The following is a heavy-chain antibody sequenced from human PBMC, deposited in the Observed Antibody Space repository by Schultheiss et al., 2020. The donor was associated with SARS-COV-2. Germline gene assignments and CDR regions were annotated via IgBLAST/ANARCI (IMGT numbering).Heavy chain of an antibody. V-gene: IGHV4-59*12. CDR3: ARVSWNGRAGLDY. Sequence: GSLRLTCTVSGGSISSYYWSWIRQPPGKGLEWIGYIYYSGSTYYNPSLKSRVTISVDTSKNQFSLKLSSVTAADTAVYYCARVSWNGRAGLDYWGQGTLVTVSS. CDR2: IYYSGST. CDR1: GGSISSYY. J-gene: IGHJ4*02. D-gene: IGHD1-1*01.